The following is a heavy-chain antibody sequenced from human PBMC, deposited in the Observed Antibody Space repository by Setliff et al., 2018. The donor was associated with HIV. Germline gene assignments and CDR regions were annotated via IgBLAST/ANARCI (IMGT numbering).Heavy chain of an antibody. Sequence: SETLSLTCTVSGGSISSYYWSWIRQPPGKGLVWIGYIYYSGSTNYNPSLESRVTISVDTSKNQFSLKLSSVTAADTAVYYCARGVRGVIIDWYYFDYWGQGTLVTVSS. CDR3: ARGVRGVIIDWYYFDY. CDR1: GGSISSYY. J-gene: IGHJ4*02. CDR2: IYYSGST. V-gene: IGHV4-59*01. D-gene: IGHD3-10*01.